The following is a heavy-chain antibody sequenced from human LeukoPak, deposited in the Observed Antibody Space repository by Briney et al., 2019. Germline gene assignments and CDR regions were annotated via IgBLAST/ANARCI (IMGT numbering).Heavy chain of an antibody. CDR3: ARHGPAGSSWLNWFAP. CDR1: GGSFSSGYYY. D-gene: IGHD6-13*01. Sequence: SETLSLTCTVSGGSFSSGYYYWGWIRQPPGKGLEWIGSIYYSGSTYYNPSLKSRVTIYEDTSKNQFSLKLSSVTAADTAVYYCARHGPAGSSWLNWFAPWGQGTLVTVSS. CDR2: IYYSGST. J-gene: IGHJ5*02. V-gene: IGHV4-39*01.